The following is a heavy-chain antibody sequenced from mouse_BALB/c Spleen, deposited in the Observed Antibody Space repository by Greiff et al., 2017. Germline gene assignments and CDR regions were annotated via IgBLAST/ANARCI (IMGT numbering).Heavy chain of an antibody. D-gene: IGHD2-14*01. CDR1: GYTFTSYY. CDR3: ARGYAPYYYAMDY. CDR2: IYPGDGST. Sequence: VKLMESGPELVKPGASVKMSCKASGYTFTSYYIHWVKQRPGQGLEWIGWIYPGDGSTKYNEKFKGKTTLTADKSSSTAYMLLSSLTSEDSAIYFCARGYAPYYYAMDYWGQGTSVTVSS. V-gene: IGHV1S56*01. J-gene: IGHJ4*01.